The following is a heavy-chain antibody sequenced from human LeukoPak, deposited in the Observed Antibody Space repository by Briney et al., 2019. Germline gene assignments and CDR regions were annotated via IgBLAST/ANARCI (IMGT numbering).Heavy chain of an antibody. J-gene: IGHJ5*02. CDR3: AKDLYSSGWYNYFDP. CDR2: ISYDGRVK. CDR1: GFTFSNSW. Sequence: GGSLRLSCAASGFTFSNSWFHWVRQAPGEGLVWVAVISYDGRVKYFADSVKGRFTISRDNSKNTLYLQMNSLRVEDTAVYYCAKDLYSSGWYNYFDPWGQGTLVTVSS. V-gene: IGHV3-30*18. D-gene: IGHD6-19*01.